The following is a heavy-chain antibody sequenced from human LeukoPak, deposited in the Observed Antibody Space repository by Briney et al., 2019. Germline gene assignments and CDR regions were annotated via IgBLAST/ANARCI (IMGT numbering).Heavy chain of an antibody. CDR2: INPNSGGT. D-gene: IGHD5-18*01. CDR3: ARGSVDTAMVSGY. CDR1: GYTFTGYY. Sequence: ASVKVSCKASGYTFTGYYMHWVRQAPGQGLEWMGWINPNSGGTNYAQKFQGRVTMTRDTSISTAYMELSRLRSDDTAVYYCARGSVDTAMVSGYWGQGTLVTVSS. V-gene: IGHV1-2*02. J-gene: IGHJ4*02.